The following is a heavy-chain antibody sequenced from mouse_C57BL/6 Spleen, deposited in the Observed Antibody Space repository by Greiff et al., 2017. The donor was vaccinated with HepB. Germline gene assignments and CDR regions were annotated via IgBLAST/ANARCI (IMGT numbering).Heavy chain of an antibody. D-gene: IGHD2-3*01. V-gene: IGHV5-16*01. CDR1: GFTFSDYY. Sequence: EVKLMESEGGLVQPGSSMKLSCTASGFTFSDYYMAWVRQVPEKGLEWVANINYDGSSTYYLDSLKSRFIISRDNAKNILYLQMSSLKSEDTATYYCARGYDGYPYAMDYWGQGTSVTVSS. CDR3: ARGYDGYPYAMDY. J-gene: IGHJ4*01. CDR2: INYDGSST.